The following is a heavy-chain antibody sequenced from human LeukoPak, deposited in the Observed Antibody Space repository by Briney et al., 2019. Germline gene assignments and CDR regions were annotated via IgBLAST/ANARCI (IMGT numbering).Heavy chain of an antibody. CDR3: AGPRGSGSYLDY. J-gene: IGHJ4*02. Sequence: GGSLRLSCAASGFTFSSCSMNWVRQAPGKGLEWVSSISSSSSYIYYADSVKGRFTISRDNAKNSLYLQMNSLRAEDTAVYYCAGPRGSGSYLDYWGQGTLVTVSS. D-gene: IGHD3-10*01. V-gene: IGHV3-21*01. CDR1: GFTFSSCS. CDR2: ISSSSSYI.